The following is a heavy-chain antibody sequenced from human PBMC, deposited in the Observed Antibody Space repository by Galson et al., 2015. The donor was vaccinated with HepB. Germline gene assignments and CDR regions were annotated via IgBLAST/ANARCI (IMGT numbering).Heavy chain of an antibody. V-gene: IGHV3-23*01. D-gene: IGHD6-19*01. Sequence: SLRLSCAASGFTFSSYAMSWVRQAPGKGLEWVSSISGSDGSTYYADSVKGRFTISRDNSKNTLYLQMKSLRAEDTAVYYCAKEDRISSGWPIDNWGRGTLVTVSS. J-gene: IGHJ4*02. CDR2: ISGSDGST. CDR1: GFTFSSYA. CDR3: AKEDRISSGWPIDN.